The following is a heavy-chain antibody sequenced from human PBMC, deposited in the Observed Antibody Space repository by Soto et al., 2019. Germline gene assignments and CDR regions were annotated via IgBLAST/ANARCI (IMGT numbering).Heavy chain of an antibody. CDR3: VRDGTKNLRDRFEP. CDR1: GASLSRYY. Sequence: SETLSLTCNVSGASLSRYYWSWIRRPPGKGLEWIGRIYATGDTDYNPSLKSRISMSVDMSKKQFSLTLRSVTAADTAIYYCVRDGTKNLRDRFEPWGRGILVTVSS. V-gene: IGHV4-4*07. CDR2: IYATGDT. D-gene: IGHD1-26*01. J-gene: IGHJ5*02.